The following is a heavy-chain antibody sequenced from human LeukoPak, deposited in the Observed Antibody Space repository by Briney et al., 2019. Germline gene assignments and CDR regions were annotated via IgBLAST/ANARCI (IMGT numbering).Heavy chain of an antibody. D-gene: IGHD3-3*01. Sequence: SETLSLTCAVYGGSFSGYYWSWIRQPPGKGLEWIGEINHSGSTNYNPSLKSRGTISVDTSKNQFSLKLSSVTAADTAVYYCARIKAYDFWSGQRAFDIWGQGTMVTVSS. CDR1: GGSFSGYY. CDR2: INHSGST. J-gene: IGHJ3*02. V-gene: IGHV4-34*01. CDR3: ARIKAYDFWSGQRAFDI.